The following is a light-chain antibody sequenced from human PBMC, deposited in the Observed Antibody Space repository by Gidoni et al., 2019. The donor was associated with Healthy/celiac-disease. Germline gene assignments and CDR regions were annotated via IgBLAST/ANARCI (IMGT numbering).Light chain of an antibody. CDR2: DAS. J-gene: IGKJ4*01. CDR3: QQRSNWPPLT. CDR1: QSVSSY. V-gene: IGKV3-11*01. Sequence: EIVLIQSPATLSLSPGERATLSCRASQSVSSYLAWYQQKPGQAPRLLIYDASNRATGIPARFSGSGSGTDFTLTISSLEPEDCAVYYCQQRSNWPPLTFGGGTKVEIK.